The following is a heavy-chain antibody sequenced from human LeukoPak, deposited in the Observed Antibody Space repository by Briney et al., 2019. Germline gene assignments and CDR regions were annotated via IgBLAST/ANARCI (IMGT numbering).Heavy chain of an antibody. D-gene: IGHD3-9*01. Sequence: GSLRLSCAASGFTFSSYAMSWVRQALGKGLEWVSVITGSGGSTYYADSMKGRFTISRDNSKNTLYLQMNSLRAEDTAVYYCAKELHYYDILTGPFDYWGQGTLVTVSS. J-gene: IGHJ4*02. CDR2: ITGSGGST. CDR3: AKELHYYDILTGPFDY. V-gene: IGHV3-23*01. CDR1: GFTFSSYA.